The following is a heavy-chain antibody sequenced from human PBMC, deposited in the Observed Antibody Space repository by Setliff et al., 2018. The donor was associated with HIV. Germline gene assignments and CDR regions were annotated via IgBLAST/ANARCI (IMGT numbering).Heavy chain of an antibody. J-gene: IGHJ4*02. D-gene: IGHD6-6*01. CDR1: GFSFGDFW. V-gene: IGHV3-7*03. Sequence: GGSLRLSCAASGFSFGDFWMNWVRQAPGKGLEWVANIKEYGSDKYYVDSVKGRFIISRDDTKNSLFLQMNSLRAEDTAIYFCSVGHYRSSSGWGQGTLVTVSS. CDR2: IKEYGSDK. CDR3: SVGHYRSSSG.